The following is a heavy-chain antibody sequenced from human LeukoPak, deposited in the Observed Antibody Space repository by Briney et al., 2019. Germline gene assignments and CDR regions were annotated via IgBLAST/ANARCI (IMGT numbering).Heavy chain of an antibody. Sequence: ASVKVSCKASGYTFTSYGISWVRQAPGQGLEWMGWISAYNGNTNYAQKPQGRVTMTTDTSTSTAYKELRSLRSDDTAVYYCARARYYDILTGPNMDVWGKGTTVTVSS. CDR2: ISAYNGNT. D-gene: IGHD3-9*01. J-gene: IGHJ6*03. CDR1: GYTFTSYG. V-gene: IGHV1-18*01. CDR3: ARARYYDILTGPNMDV.